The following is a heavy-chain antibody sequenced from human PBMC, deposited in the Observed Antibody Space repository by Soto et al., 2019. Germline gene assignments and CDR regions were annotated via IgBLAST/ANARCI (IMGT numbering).Heavy chain of an antibody. CDR1: GYTFTGYY. CDR3: ARDQREYSSGRYSY. V-gene: IGHV1-2*04. D-gene: IGHD6-19*01. J-gene: IGHJ4*02. Sequence: QVQLVQSGAEVKKPGASVKVSCKASGYTFTGYYMHWVRQAPGQGLEWMGWINPNSGGTNYAQKFQGWVTMTRDMXXRAGYMELSRVRSDDTAVYYCARDQREYSSGRYSYWGQGTLVTVSS. CDR2: INPNSGGT.